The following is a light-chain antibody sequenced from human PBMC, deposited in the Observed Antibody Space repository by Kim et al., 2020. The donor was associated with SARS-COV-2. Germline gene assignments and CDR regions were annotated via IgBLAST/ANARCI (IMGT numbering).Light chain of an antibody. CDR3: QHYNTYQAT. CDR1: QIISSW. CDR2: DAS. J-gene: IGKJ3*01. V-gene: IGKV1-5*01. Sequence: ASVGDRVTITGRASQIISSWLAWYQQKPGKAPKLLIYDASSLESGVPSRFSGSGSGTEFTLTVSSLQPDDFATYYCQHYNTYQATFGPGTKVDIK.